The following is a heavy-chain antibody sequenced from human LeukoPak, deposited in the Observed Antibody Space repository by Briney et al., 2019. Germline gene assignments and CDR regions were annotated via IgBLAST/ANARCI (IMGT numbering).Heavy chain of an antibody. CDR1: GFTFSSYT. V-gene: IGHV3-21*01. J-gene: IGHJ4*02. D-gene: IGHD1-26*01. Sequence: GGSLRLSCAVSGFTFSSYTMNWVRQTPGKGLEWVSSISSSGSYIYYADSVKGRFTISRDNVRNSLYLQMNSLRAEDTAVYYCARGAHSGSYQSDQPFDYWGQGTLVTVSS. CDR2: ISSSGSYI. CDR3: ARGAHSGSYQSDQPFDY.